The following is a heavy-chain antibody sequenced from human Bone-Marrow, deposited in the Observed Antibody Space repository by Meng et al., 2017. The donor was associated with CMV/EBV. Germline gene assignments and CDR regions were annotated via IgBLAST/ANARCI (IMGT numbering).Heavy chain of an antibody. CDR2: IYYSGST. D-gene: IGHD4-11*01. Sequence: GSLRLSCTVPGGSVSSGSYYWSWIRQPPGKGLEWIGYIYYSGSTNYNPSLKSRVTISVDTSKNQFSLKLSSVTAADTAVYYCGRLRTTVTGYFDYWGQGTLVTVSS. V-gene: IGHV4-61*01. CDR1: GGSVSSGSYY. CDR3: GRLRTTVTGYFDY. J-gene: IGHJ4*02.